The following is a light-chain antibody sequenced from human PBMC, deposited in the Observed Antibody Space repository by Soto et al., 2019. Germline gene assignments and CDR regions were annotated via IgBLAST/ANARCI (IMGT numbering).Light chain of an antibody. CDR1: QSIRSSY. CDR3: QQYGRSPFT. V-gene: IGKV3-20*01. Sequence: EIVLTQSPGTLSLSPGERATLSCRASQSIRSSYLAWYQQKPGQAPRLLIYGASTRATGIPDRFSGSGSGTDFTLTIRRLAPEDFAVYYCQQYGRSPFTFGQGTKLQIK. J-gene: IGKJ2*01. CDR2: GAS.